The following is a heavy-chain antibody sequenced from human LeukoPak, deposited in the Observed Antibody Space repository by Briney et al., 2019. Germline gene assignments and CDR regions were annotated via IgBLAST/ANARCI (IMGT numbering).Heavy chain of an antibody. CDR2: IYYSGST. V-gene: IGHV4-39*01. Sequence: SETLSLTCTVSGGSISSSSYYWGWIRQPPGKGLEWIGSIYYSGSTYYTPSLTTRDTIAVDTAKTLFSLKLSSVTAADTAVYYCSRHLPVLRFLEYAVNAFDIWGQGTMVTVSS. CDR3: SRHLPVLRFLEYAVNAFDI. D-gene: IGHD3-3*01. CDR1: GGSISSSSYY. J-gene: IGHJ3*02.